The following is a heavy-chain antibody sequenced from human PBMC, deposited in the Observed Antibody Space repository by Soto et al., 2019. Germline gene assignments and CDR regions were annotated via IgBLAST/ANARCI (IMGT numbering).Heavy chain of an antibody. V-gene: IGHV3-23*01. D-gene: IGHD2-21*02. Sequence: EEQLLESGGALVVPGGSLRLSCAASGFVFSNYAMTWVRQAPGKGLEWVSSIRGNGDRTYYAESVKGRFTISRDNSKSTLFLQMNSLRADDTAVYFCARAEVTAVFGFWGQGTLVTVSS. CDR1: GFVFSNYA. J-gene: IGHJ4*02. CDR3: ARAEVTAVFGF. CDR2: IRGNGDRT.